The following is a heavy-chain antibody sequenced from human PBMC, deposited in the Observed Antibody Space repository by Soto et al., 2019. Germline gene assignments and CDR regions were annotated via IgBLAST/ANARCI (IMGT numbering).Heavy chain of an antibody. CDR1: GLSFSNYA. J-gene: IGHJ2*01. V-gene: IGHV3-23*01. CDR2: ISGSGGNT. Sequence: EVQLLESGGGLVQPGGSLRLSCAASGLSFSNYAMNWVRQAPGKGLEWVSGISGSGGNTYYADSVKGRFTISRDNSKXXXXXXXXXXRAEDTAVYYCAKAWSGWYFDLWGRGTLVTVSS. CDR3: AKAWSGWYFDL. D-gene: IGHD2-8*01.